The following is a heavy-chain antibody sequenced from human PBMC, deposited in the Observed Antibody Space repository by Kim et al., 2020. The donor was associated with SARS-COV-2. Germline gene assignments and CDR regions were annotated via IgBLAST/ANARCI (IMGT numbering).Heavy chain of an antibody. J-gene: IGHJ6*02. CDR3: AKGLRSMDV. Sequence: GGSLRLSCAASGLTFSSYGMSWVRQAPGKGLEWNSASGVSTASTFYADSVKGRLTISRDNSKHNLHLHMSSLRVEDTAVYYRAKGLRSMDVWGQGTTVTV. V-gene: IGHV3-23*01. CDR1: GLTFSSYG. CDR2: SGVSTAST. D-gene: IGHD6-19*01.